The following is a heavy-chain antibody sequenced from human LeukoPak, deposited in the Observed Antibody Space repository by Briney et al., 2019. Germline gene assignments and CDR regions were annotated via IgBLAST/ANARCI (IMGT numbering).Heavy chain of an antibody. J-gene: IGHJ4*01. D-gene: IGHD6-6*01. CDR1: GGSIRSTSYY. CDR3: ARDRSSYAKGHYDY. V-gene: IGHV4-39*07. CDR2: IYYSGST. Sequence: SETLSLTCTVSGGSIRSTSYYWGWIRQPPGKGLEWIGSIYYSGSTYYNPSLKSRVSIVLDTSKNQFSLKVTSVTAADTAVYYCARDRSSYAKGHYDYWGQGTLVTVSS.